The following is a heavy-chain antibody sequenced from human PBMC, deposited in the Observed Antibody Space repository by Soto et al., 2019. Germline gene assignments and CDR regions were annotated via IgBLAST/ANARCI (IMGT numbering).Heavy chain of an antibody. CDR1: GFSFSDYD. J-gene: IGHJ6*02. V-gene: IGHV3-11*01. CDR3: ARDLYGLDG. CDR2: ISRTDSSK. Sequence: QVQLVESGGGLVKPGGSLRLSCAATGFSFSDYDMTWIRQAPGQGLEWLSYISRTDSSKYYAGSVKGRFTISVDSAKRSVYLQMNSLRADDTAVYYCARDLYGLDGWGQGTTVIVSS.